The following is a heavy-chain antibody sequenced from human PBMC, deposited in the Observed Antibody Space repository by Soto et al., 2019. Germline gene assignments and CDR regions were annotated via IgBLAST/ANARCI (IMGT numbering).Heavy chain of an antibody. Sequence: AQLVESGGSLVKPGGSLRLSCAASGFSFGDYIMKWVRQAPGRGLEWVESISHSGSYIFYADSVKGPFTISRDNSTDSLYLQMNSLRVDDTAIYYCASPRDYCVTTSNCFIAFDIWGQGTRVTVSS. CDR2: ISHSGSYI. V-gene: IGHV3-21*01. CDR1: GFSFGDYI. D-gene: IGHD4-17*01. CDR3: ASPRDYCVTTSNCFIAFDI. J-gene: IGHJ3*02.